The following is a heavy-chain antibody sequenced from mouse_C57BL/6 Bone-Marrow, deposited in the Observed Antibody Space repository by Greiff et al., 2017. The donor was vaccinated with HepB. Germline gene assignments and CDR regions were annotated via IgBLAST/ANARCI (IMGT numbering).Heavy chain of an antibody. Sequence: LVESGAELVKPGASVKMSCKASGYTFTTYPIEWMKQNHGKSLEWIGNFHPYNDDTKYNEKFKGKATLTVEKSSSTVYLELSRLTSDDSAVYYCARRDYGSSLGFAYWGQGTLVTVSA. CDR2: FHPYNDDT. J-gene: IGHJ3*01. V-gene: IGHV1-47*01. D-gene: IGHD1-1*01. CDR3: ARRDYGSSLGFAY. CDR1: GYTFTTYP.